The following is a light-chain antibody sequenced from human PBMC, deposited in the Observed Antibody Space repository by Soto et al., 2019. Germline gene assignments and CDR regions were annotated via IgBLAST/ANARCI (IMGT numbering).Light chain of an antibody. CDR2: WAS. Sequence: DIVMTQSPDSLAVSLGERATINCKSSQSVLYSADNKNYLAWYQQKPGQPPKFLIYWASTRESGVPDRFSGSGSGTDFTLTISSLQAEDVAVYYCQQHYSSPYTFGQGTKLEIK. V-gene: IGKV4-1*01. CDR3: QQHYSSPYT. J-gene: IGKJ2*01. CDR1: QSVLYSADNKNY.